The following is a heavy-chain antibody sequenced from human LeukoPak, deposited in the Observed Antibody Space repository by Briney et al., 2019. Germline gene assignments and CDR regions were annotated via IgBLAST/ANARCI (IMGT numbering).Heavy chain of an antibody. J-gene: IGHJ6*03. D-gene: IGHD6-13*01. CDR3: ARGDSSSWAYYYYYYYMDV. Sequence: ASVKVSCKASGYTFTSYYMHWVRQAPGQGLEWMGIINPSGGSTSYAQKFQGRVTMTRDTSTSTVYMELSRLRSDDTAVYYCARGDSSSWAYYYYYYYMDVWGKGTTVTVSS. CDR1: GYTFTSYY. CDR2: INPSGGST. V-gene: IGHV1-46*01.